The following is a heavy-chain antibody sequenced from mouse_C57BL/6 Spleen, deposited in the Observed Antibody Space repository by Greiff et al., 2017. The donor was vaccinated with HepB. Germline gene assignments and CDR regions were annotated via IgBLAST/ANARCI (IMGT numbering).Heavy chain of an antibody. V-gene: IGHV5-16*01. CDR1: GFTFSDYY. D-gene: IGHD2-4*01. CDR3: ARGLPYDYDGAWFAY. Sequence: EVQVVESEGGLVQPGSSMKLSCTASGFTFSDYYMAWVRQVPEKGLEWVANINYDGSSTYYLDSLKSRFIISRDNAKNILYLQMSSLKSEDTATYYCARGLPYDYDGAWFAYWGQGTLVTVSA. J-gene: IGHJ3*01. CDR2: INYDGSST.